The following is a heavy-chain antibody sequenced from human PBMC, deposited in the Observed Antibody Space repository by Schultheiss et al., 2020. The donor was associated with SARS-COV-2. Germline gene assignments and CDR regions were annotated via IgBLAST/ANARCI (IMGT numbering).Heavy chain of an antibody. J-gene: IGHJ6*02. Sequence: SETLSLTCTVSGGSISSYYWSWIRQPAGKGLEWIGRIYTSGSTNYNPSLKSRVTMSVDTSKNQFSLKLSSVTAADTAVYYCARDRGIAAAGPYYYYGMDVWGQGTTVTVSS. V-gene: IGHV4-4*07. CDR2: IYTSGST. D-gene: IGHD6-13*01. CDR3: ARDRGIAAAGPYYYYGMDV. CDR1: GGSISSYY.